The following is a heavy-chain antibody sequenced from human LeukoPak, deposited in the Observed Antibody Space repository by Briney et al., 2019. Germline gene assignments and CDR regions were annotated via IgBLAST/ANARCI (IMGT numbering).Heavy chain of an antibody. V-gene: IGHV4-39*01. CDR2: IYYSGTT. J-gene: IGHJ5*02. CDR1: GDSLSSSYHY. CDR3: ARAVRYYYDSSGLNWFDP. Sequence: PSETLSLTCTVSGDSLSSSYHYWGWIRQPPGKGLEWIGSIYYSGTTYYSPSLRSPVTISEDTSKNQFSLRLSSVTAADTAVYYCARAVRYYYDSSGLNWFDPWGQGTLVTVSS. D-gene: IGHD3-22*01.